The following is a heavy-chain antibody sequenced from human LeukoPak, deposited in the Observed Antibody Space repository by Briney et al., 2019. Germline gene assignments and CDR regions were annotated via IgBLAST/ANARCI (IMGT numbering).Heavy chain of an antibody. Sequence: SGPTLVNPTQTLTLTCTFSGFSLSTSGVGVGWIRQPPGKALKWLALIYWNDDKRYSPSLKSRLTITKDTSKNQVVLTMTNMDPVDTATYYCAHSPGILEWFFRFDPWGQGTLVTVSS. V-gene: IGHV2-5*01. CDR2: IYWNDDK. D-gene: IGHD3-3*01. CDR1: GFSLSTSGVG. J-gene: IGHJ5*02. CDR3: AHSPGILEWFFRFDP.